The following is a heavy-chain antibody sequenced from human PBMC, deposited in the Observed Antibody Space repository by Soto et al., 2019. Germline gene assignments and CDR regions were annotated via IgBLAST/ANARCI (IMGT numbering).Heavy chain of an antibody. CDR3: ATDQDFWSGYSNNYYYGMDV. J-gene: IGHJ6*02. CDR2: ISAYNGNT. CDR1: GYTFTSYG. Sequence: ASVKVSCKASGYTFTSYGISWVRQAPGQGLEWMGWISAYNGNTNYAQKLQGRVTMTTDTSTSTAYMELRSLRSDETAVYYCATDQDFWSGYSNNYYYGMDVWGQGTTVTVSS. D-gene: IGHD3-3*01. V-gene: IGHV1-18*01.